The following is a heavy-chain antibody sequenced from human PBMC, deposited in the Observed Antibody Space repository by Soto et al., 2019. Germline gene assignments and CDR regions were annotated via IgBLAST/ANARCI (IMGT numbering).Heavy chain of an antibody. CDR1: GGTFSSYA. J-gene: IGHJ6*02. D-gene: IGHD2-2*01. CDR2: IITIFGTA. Sequence: QVQLVQSGAEVKKPGSSVKVSCKASGGTFSSYAISWVRQAPGEGLEWMGGIITIFGTANYAQKFQGRVTITADESTSTAYMELSSLRSEDTALYYCATAHIPSSYGYYYYYGMDVWGQGTTVTVSS. CDR3: ATAHIPSSYGYYYYYGMDV. V-gene: IGHV1-69*01.